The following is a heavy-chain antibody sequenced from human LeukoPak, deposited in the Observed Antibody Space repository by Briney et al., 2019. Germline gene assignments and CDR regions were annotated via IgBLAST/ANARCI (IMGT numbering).Heavy chain of an antibody. J-gene: IGHJ2*01. CDR1: GGSISSYY. D-gene: IGHD6-19*01. Sequence: SETLSLTCTVSGGSISSYYWSWIRQPPGKGLEWIGYIYYSGSTNYNPSLKSRVTISVDTSKNQFSLKLSSVTAADTAVYYCARDHSRLDSGGWYFDLWGRGTLVTVSS. CDR2: IYYSGST. V-gene: IGHV4-59*01. CDR3: ARDHSRLDSGGWYFDL.